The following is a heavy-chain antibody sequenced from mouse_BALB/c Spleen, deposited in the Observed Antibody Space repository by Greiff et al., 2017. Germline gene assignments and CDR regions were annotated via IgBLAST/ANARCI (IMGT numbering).Heavy chain of an antibody. CDR3: ARGGKPWYFDV. V-gene: IGHV5-6-3*01. CDR2: INSNGGST. J-gene: IGHJ1*01. D-gene: IGHD1-1*02. CDR1: GFTFSSYG. Sequence: EVQLVESGGGLVQPGGSLKLSCAASGFTFSSYGMSWVRQTPDKRLELVATINSNGGSTYYPDSVKGRFTISRDNAKNTLYLQMSSLKSEDTAMYYCARGGKPWYFDVWGAGTTVTVSS.